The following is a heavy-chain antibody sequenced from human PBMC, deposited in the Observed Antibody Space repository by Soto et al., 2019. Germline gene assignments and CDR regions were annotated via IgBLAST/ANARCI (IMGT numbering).Heavy chain of an antibody. V-gene: IGHV3-23*01. CDR1: GFTFSNYA. J-gene: IGHJ4*02. Sequence: EVQLLDSGGGLVQPGGSLRLSCAASGFTFSNYAMSWVRQAPGKGLEWVSGVGGSGDSTYYADSVKGRFTISRDNSKDTLYRQMNSLRAEDMAVYYCAKSPLGYCSGGSCYPPHYFDYWGQGTLVTVSS. D-gene: IGHD2-15*01. CDR2: VGGSGDST. CDR3: AKSPLGYCSGGSCYPPHYFDY.